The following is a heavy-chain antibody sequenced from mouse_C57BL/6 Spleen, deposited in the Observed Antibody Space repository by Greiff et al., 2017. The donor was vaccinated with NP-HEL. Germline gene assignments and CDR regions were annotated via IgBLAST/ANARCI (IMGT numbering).Heavy chain of an antibody. V-gene: IGHV1-52*01. J-gene: IGHJ1*03. CDR3: AREGVYYGSSGGSFDV. D-gene: IGHD1-1*01. Sequence: VQLQQSGAELVRPGSSVKLSCKASGYTFTSYWMHWVKQRPIQGLEWIGNIDPSDSETHYNQKFKDKATLTVDKSSSTAYMQLSSLTSEDSAVDYCAREGVYYGSSGGSFDVWGTGTTVTVSS. CDR2: IDPSDSET. CDR1: GYTFTSYW.